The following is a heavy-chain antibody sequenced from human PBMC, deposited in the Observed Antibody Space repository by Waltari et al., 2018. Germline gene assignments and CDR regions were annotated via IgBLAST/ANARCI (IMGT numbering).Heavy chain of an antibody. Sequence: QVHLVQSGAEVKKPGASVTVSCKASGYTFTGPVIHWVRQAPGQGLEWVGSVNPNTGDTYSAQKFEGRVTMTRDTSISTAYLDLSRLTSDDTAVYYCARVLYDFWGGYHPNDVFDFWGQGTVVIVSS. CDR1: GYTFTGPV. CDR3: ARVLYDFWGGYHPNDVFDF. CDR2: VNPNTGDT. V-gene: IGHV1-2*02. D-gene: IGHD3-3*01. J-gene: IGHJ3*01.